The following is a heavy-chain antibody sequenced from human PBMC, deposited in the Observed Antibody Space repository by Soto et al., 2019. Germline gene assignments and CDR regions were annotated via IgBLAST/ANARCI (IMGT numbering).Heavy chain of an antibody. J-gene: IGHJ4*02. V-gene: IGHV3-11*01. Sequence: GGSLRLSCAASGFTFSDYYMSWIRQAPGKGLEWVSYISSSGSTIYYADSVKGRFTISRDNAKNSLYLQMNSLRAEDTAVYYCARATYYYDSSGYYYVSSPGPIDYWGQGTLVTVSS. CDR1: GFTFSDYY. CDR3: ARATYYYDSSGYYYVSSPGPIDY. D-gene: IGHD3-22*01. CDR2: ISSSGSTI.